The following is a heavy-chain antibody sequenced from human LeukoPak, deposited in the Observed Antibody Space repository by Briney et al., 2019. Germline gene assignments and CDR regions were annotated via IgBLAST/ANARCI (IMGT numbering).Heavy chain of an antibody. CDR3: ARGGQDYYFDY. V-gene: IGHV4-34*01. D-gene: IGHD2-15*01. J-gene: IGHJ4*02. Sequence: EWIGEINHGGSTNYNPSLKSRVTISVDTSKNQFSLKLSSVTAADTAVYYCARGGQDYYFDYWGQGTLVTVSS. CDR2: INHGGST.